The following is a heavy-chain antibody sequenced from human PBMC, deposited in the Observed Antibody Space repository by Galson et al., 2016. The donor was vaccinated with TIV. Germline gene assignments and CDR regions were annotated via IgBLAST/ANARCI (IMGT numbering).Heavy chain of an antibody. CDR3: ARRYFDL. J-gene: IGHJ2*01. CDR1: GFTFSDYW. CDR2: IKQDGSEK. Sequence: SLRLSCAASGFTFSDYWMHWARQTPGKGLEWVANIKQDGSEKYYVDSVKGRFTISRDNAKSSLFLQMNSLRAEDTAVYYCARRYFDLWGRGTLVTVSS. V-gene: IGHV3-7*01.